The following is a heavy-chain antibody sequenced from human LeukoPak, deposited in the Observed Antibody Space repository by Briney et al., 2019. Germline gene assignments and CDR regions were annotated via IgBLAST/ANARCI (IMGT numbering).Heavy chain of an antibody. D-gene: IGHD2-15*01. J-gene: IGHJ4*02. CDR1: IFTFNNYW. V-gene: IGHV3-7*03. Sequence: PGGSLRLSCVASIFTFNNYWMTWVRQAPGKGLEWVASIKQDGSEKYYMDSVKGRFIISRDNAKNSLYLQMSSLRVEDTAVYYCARDGGYCSGGTCYSTYWGQGTPVTVSS. CDR2: IKQDGSEK. CDR3: ARDGGYCSGGTCYSTY.